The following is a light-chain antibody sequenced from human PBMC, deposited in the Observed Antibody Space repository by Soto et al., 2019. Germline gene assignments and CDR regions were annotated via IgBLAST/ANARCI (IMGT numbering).Light chain of an antibody. CDR3: QQYAASPRT. Sequence: EVVLTQSPGTLSLSPRERATLSCRASQSVSNNYLAWYQHKPGQAPRLLIYGASNRAPGIPDRFSGSGSGPDFTLTISRLEPEDFAFYSCQQYAASPRTFGQGTLVEGK. J-gene: IGKJ1*01. CDR1: QSVSNNY. V-gene: IGKV3-20*01. CDR2: GAS.